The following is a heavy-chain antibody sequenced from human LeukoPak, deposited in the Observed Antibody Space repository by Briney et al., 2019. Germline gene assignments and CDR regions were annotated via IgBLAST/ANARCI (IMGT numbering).Heavy chain of an antibody. J-gene: IGHJ5*02. CDR1: GGSIGSYY. D-gene: IGHD3-22*01. V-gene: IGHV4-59*01. CDR3: ARGTMMVGS. CDR2: INYSGTT. Sequence: SETLSLTCTVSGGSIGSYYWSWIRQPPGKGPEWIGYINYSGTTNYNPSLKSPVSVSVDTSKSQFSLKLRSVTAADTAVYYCARGTMMVGSWGQGTQVTVSS.